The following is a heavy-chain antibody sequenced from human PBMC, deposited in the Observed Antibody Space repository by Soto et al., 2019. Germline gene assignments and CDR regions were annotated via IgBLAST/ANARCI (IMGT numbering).Heavy chain of an antibody. D-gene: IGHD4-17*01. Sequence: EVQLVESGGGLVKPGGSLRLSCAASGFTFSNAWMNWVRQAPGKGLEWVGRITSKTDGGTTDYAAPVKGRFTISRDDSKNTLYLQMNSLKTEDTAVYYCTTGGNYGDYSGWIYWGQGTLVTVSS. CDR3: TTGGNYGDYSGWIY. CDR2: ITSKTDGGTT. J-gene: IGHJ4*02. V-gene: IGHV3-15*07. CDR1: GFTFSNAW.